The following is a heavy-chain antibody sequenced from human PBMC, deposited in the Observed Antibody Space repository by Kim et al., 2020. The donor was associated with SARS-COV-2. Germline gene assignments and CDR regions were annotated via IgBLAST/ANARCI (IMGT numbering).Heavy chain of an antibody. CDR3: AKKHMPLFGELFDWFDP. V-gene: IGHV3-23*01. D-gene: IGHD3-10*01. Sequence: GGSLRLSCAASGFTFSSYAMSWVRQAPGKGLEWVSAISGSGGSTYYADSVKGRFTISRDNSKNTLYLQMNSLRAEDTAVYYWAKKHMPLFGELFDWFDPWGQGTLVTVSS. J-gene: IGHJ5*02. CDR1: GFTFSSYA. CDR2: ISGSGGST.